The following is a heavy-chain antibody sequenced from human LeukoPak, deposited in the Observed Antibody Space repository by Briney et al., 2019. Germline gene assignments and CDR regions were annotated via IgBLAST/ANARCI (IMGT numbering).Heavy chain of an antibody. J-gene: IGHJ4*02. D-gene: IGHD3-22*01. V-gene: IGHV3-15*01. CDR3: QFFFLGYSEDY. CDR1: GLNLTYAW. Sequence: GGSLRLSCATSGLNLTYAWMSWVRQAPGKGLEWVGRLKSIPDGGTTDYAAPVKGRFNISRDDSRNTLYLQMNSLKTEDTGLYYCQFFFLGYSEDYWGQGTLVTVSS. CDR2: LKSIPDGGTT.